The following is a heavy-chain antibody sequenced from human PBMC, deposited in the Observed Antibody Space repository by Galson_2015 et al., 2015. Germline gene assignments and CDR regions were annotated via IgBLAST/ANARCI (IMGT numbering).Heavy chain of an antibody. CDR3: ARVGYSGSYYVVDFDY. CDR1: GYTFTSYG. J-gene: IGHJ4*02. CDR2: ISAYNGNT. V-gene: IGHV1-18*04. Sequence: SVKVSCKASGYTFTSYGISWVRQAPGQGLEWIGWISAYNGNTNYAQKLQGRVTMTTDTSTSTAYMELRSLRSDDTAVYYCARVGYSGSYYVVDFDYWGQGTLVTVSS. D-gene: IGHD1-26*01.